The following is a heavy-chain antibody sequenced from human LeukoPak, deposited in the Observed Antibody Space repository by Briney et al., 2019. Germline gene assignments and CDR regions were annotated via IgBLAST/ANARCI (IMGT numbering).Heavy chain of an antibody. V-gene: IGHV3-30-3*01. J-gene: IGHJ4*02. CDR2: ISYDGSNK. Sequence: PGGSLRLSCAASGFTFSSYAMHWVRQAPGKGLEWVAVISYDGSNKYYADSVKGRFTISRDNSKNTLYLQMNSLRAEDTAVYYCARDLLDADYWGQGTLVTVSS. CDR1: GFTFSSYA. CDR3: ARDLLDADY.